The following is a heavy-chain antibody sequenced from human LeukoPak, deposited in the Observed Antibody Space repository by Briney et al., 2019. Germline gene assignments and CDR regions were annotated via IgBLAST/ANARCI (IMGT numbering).Heavy chain of an antibody. J-gene: IGHJ6*03. CDR1: GYTFTGYY. V-gene: IGHV1-2*02. Sequence: ASVKVSCKASGYTFTGYYMHWVRQAPGQGLEWMGWINPNSGGTNYAQKFQGRVTMTRDTSISTAYMELSRLRSDDTAVYYCARGVFSGVWLYYYYMDVWGKGTMVTVSS. CDR3: ARGVFSGVWLYYYYMDV. D-gene: IGHD2-8*02. CDR2: INPNSGGT.